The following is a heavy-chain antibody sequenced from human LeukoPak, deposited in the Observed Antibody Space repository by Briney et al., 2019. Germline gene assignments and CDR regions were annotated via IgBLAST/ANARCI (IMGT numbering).Heavy chain of an antibody. CDR2: IKHSGSS. Sequence: SETLSLTCAVFGGSFSGYSWSWIRQPPGKGLEWIGEIKHSGSSNYNPSLKSRVTIFLDKSKNQFSLKLSSVTAADTAVYYCARAVHCSGGSCYSVYYYYYYMDVWGKGTTVTVSS. CDR1: GGSFSGYS. J-gene: IGHJ6*03. V-gene: IGHV4-34*01. D-gene: IGHD2-15*01. CDR3: ARAVHCSGGSCYSVYYYYYYMDV.